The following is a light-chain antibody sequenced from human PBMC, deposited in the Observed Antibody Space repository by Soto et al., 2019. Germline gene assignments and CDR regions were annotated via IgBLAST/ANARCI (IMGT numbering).Light chain of an antibody. CDR1: QTVGSSF. Sequence: VLTQSPATLSLSPGERATLSCRASQTVGSSFLACYQQKRGQAHRLLIYGASNRATGIPDRFCGSGSGADFTLPLNGLEPDDFAVYYCQQFETFGGGTKVEIK. CDR3: QQFET. J-gene: IGKJ4*01. V-gene: IGKV3-20*01. CDR2: GAS.